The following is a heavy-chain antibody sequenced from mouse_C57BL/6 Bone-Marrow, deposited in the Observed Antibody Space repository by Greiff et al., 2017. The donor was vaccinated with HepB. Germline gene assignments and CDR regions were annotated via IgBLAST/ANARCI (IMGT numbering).Heavy chain of an antibody. V-gene: IGHV3-6*01. CDR3: ARGSHYYRDAMDY. Sequence: EVKLMESGPGLVKPSQSLSLTCSVTGYSITSGYYWNWIRQFPGIKLEWMGYISYDGSNNYNPSLKNRISITRDTSKNQFFLKLNSVTTEDTATYYCARGSHYYRDAMDYWGQGTSVTVSS. CDR2: ISYDGSN. D-gene: IGHD1-2*01. J-gene: IGHJ4*01. CDR1: GYSITSGYY.